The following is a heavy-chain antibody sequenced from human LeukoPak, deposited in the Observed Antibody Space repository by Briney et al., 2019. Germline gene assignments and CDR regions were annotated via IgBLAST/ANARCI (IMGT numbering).Heavy chain of an antibody. D-gene: IGHD2-2*01. J-gene: IGHJ4*02. CDR1: GFTVSSNY. CDR2: IHSGGST. CDR3: ASAPYTSHLYRDS. V-gene: IGHV3-53*01. Sequence: GRCLRLSYEVSGFTVSSNYMIWVARAPGKGLEGVSVIHSGGSTYYADPVKGRFTISRDNSKNTLYLQMNSLRAEDTAVYYCASAPYTSHLYRDSWGQGTLVTVSS.